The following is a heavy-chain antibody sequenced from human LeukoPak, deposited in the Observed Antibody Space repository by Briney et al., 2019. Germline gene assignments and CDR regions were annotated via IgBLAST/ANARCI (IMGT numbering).Heavy chain of an antibody. CDR1: GFTFSSYA. CDR2: ISGSGGST. V-gene: IGHV3-23*01. J-gene: IGHJ3*02. D-gene: IGHD3-22*01. CDR3: AMLHYYDSSGYHDAFDI. Sequence: TGGSLRLSCAASGFTFSSYAMSWVRQAPGKGLEWVSAISGSGGSTYYADSVKGRFTISRDNSKNTLYLQMNSLRAEDTAVYYCAMLHYYDSSGYHDAFDIWGQGTMVTVSS.